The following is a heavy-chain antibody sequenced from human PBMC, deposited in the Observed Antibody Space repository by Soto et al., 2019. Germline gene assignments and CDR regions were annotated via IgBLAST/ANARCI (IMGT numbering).Heavy chain of an antibody. V-gene: IGHV1-69*12. D-gene: IGHD3-22*01. J-gene: IGHJ3*02. CDR3: ARVPYYYDSSEGAFAI. CDR1: GGTFSSYA. CDR2: IIPIFGTA. Sequence: QVQLVQSGAEVKKPGSSVKVSCKASGGTFSSYAISWVRQAPGQGLEWMGGIIPIFGTANYAQKFQGRVTITADEPTSTAYMELSSLRSGDTAVYSCARVPYYYDSSEGAFAIWGQGTMVTVSS.